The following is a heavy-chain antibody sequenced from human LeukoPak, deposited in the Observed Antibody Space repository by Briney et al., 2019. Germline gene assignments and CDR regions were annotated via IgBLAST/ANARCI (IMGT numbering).Heavy chain of an antibody. Sequence: ASVKVSCKASGYTSTSYDINWMRQATGQGLEWMGWMIPNSGNTGYAQKFQGRVTMTRNTSISTAYMELSSLRSEDTAVYYCARGVRYRQWPWIDPWGQGTLVTVSS. CDR2: MIPNSGNT. J-gene: IGHJ5*02. D-gene: IGHD5-18*01. V-gene: IGHV1-8*01. CDR3: ARGVRYRQWPWIDP. CDR1: GYTSTSYD.